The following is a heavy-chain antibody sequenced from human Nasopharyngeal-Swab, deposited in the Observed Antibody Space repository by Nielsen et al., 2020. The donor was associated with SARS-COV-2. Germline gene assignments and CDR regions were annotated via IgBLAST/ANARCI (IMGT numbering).Heavy chain of an antibody. D-gene: IGHD6-13*01. CDR3: ARRGGTAGSDAFDI. J-gene: IGHJ3*02. V-gene: IGHV5-10-1*01. Sequence: VRQAPGEGLEWMGRIDPSDSYTNYSLSFQGHVTISADKSISTAYLQWSSLKASDTAMYYCARRGGTAGSDAFDIWGQGTMVTVSS. CDR2: IDPSDSYT.